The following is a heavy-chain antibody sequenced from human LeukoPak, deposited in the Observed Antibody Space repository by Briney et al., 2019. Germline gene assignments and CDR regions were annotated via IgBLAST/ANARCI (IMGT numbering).Heavy chain of an antibody. J-gene: IGHJ4*02. Sequence: PGGSLRLSCAASGFTFSSYSMNWVRQAPGKGLEWVSYMSSSSSTIYYADSVKGRFTISRDNAKNSLYLQMNSLRAEDTAVYYCARDLPIAVAGTHFGNWGQGTLVTVSS. CDR1: GFTFSSYS. CDR3: ARDLPIAVAGTHFGN. CDR2: MSSSSSTI. V-gene: IGHV3-48*04. D-gene: IGHD6-19*01.